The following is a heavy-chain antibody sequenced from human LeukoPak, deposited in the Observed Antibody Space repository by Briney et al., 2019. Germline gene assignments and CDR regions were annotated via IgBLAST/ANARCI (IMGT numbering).Heavy chain of an antibody. V-gene: IGHV1-69*05. CDR2: IIPIFGTA. J-gene: IGHJ4*02. Sequence: SVTVSCKASGGTFSSYAISWVRQAPGQGLEWVGGIIPIFGTANYAQKFQGRVTTTTDESTSTAYMALSSLRSEDTAVYYCASGYYHRSGYYTFDYWGQGTLVTVPS. CDR3: ASGYYHRSGYYTFDY. D-gene: IGHD3-22*01. CDR1: GGTFSSYA.